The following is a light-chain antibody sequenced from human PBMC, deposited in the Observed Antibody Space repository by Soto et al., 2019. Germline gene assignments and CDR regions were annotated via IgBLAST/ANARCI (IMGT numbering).Light chain of an antibody. CDR3: QQYNNWPPYT. V-gene: IGKV3-15*01. CDR1: QSVGSN. Sequence: EIVMTQSPATLSVSPGERATLSCRASQSVGSNLAWYQQKPGQTPRLLIYGASTRAPGIPARFSGSGSGTEFTLTISSLQSEDFAVYYCQQYNNWPPYTVGQGTKLEIK. CDR2: GAS. J-gene: IGKJ2*01.